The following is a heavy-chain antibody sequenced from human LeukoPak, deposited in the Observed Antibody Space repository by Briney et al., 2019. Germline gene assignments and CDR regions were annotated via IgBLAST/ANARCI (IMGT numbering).Heavy chain of an antibody. CDR1: GYTFTSYD. CDR3: ARGPTIPNWFDP. Sequence: ASVKVSCKASGYTFTSYDINWVRQATGQGLEWMGWMNPNSGNTGYAQKFQGRVTITRNTSISTAYMELSSLRSEDTAVYYCARGPTIPNWFDPWGQGTLVTVSS. V-gene: IGHV1-8*03. J-gene: IGHJ5*02. D-gene: IGHD5-12*01. CDR2: MNPNSGNT.